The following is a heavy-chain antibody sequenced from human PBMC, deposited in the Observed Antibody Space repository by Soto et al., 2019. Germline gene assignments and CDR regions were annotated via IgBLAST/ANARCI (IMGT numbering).Heavy chain of an antibody. V-gene: IGHV1-18*04. Sequence: ASVRVSCKASGYTFTSYGISWVRQAPGQGLEWMGWISAYNGNTNYAQNLQGRVTMTTDTSTSTAYMELRSLRSDDTAVYYCARVVVSMIVVALAGLDYRGPVTLITFST. CDR1: GYTFTSYG. D-gene: IGHD3-22*01. CDR2: ISAYNGNT. CDR3: ARVVVSMIVVALAGLDY. J-gene: IGHJ4*02.